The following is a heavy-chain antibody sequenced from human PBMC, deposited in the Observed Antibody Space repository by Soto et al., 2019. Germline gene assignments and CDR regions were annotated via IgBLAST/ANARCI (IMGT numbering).Heavy chain of an antibody. CDR3: ARDNGYYDL. CDR1: GYTFSSYS. Sequence: GASVKVSCKTSGYTFSSYSINWVRQAPGQGLEWMAWISTYSGNTHYAERVQGRVTVTLDKSARTAFMEMRGLTSDDTAVYFCARDNGYYDLWGQGTLFTSPQ. J-gene: IGHJ4*02. CDR2: ISTYSGNT. V-gene: IGHV1-18*04.